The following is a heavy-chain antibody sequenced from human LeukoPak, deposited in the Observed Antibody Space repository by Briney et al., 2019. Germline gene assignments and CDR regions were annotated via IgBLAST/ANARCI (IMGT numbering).Heavy chain of an antibody. CDR1: GGSFSGYY. J-gene: IGHJ3*02. Sequence: SETLSLTCAVYGGSFSGYYWSWIRQPPGKGLEWIGEINHSGSTNYNPSLKSRVTISVDTSKNQFSLKLSSVTAADTAVYYCLGVPAADDAFDIWGQGTMVTVSS. V-gene: IGHV4-34*01. CDR3: LGVPAADDAFDI. CDR2: INHSGST. D-gene: IGHD2-2*01.